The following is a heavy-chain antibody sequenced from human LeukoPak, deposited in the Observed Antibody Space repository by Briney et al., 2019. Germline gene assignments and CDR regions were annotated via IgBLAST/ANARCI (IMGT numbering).Heavy chain of an antibody. V-gene: IGHV1-2*02. J-gene: IGHJ4*02. CDR3: AIEYYYDSSGYCYFDY. CDR2: INPNSGGT. CDR1: GYTFTGYY. D-gene: IGHD3-22*01. Sequence: GASVNVSCKASGYTFTGYYMHWVRQAPGQGLEWMGWINPNSGGTNYAQKFQGRVTMTRDTSISTAYMELSRLRSDDTAVYYCAIEYYYDSSGYCYFDYWGQGTLVTVSS.